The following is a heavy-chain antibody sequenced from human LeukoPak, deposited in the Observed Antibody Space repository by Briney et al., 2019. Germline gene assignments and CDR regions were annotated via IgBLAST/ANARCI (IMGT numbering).Heavy chain of an antibody. CDR1: GYSISSGYY. Sequence: SETLSLTCTVSGYSISSGYYWGWIRQPPGKGLEWIGSIYHSGSTYYNPSLKSRVTISVDTSKNQFSLKLSSVTAADTAVYYCARVLVAATRLSSGFDPWGREPWSPSPQ. J-gene: IGHJ5*02. CDR3: ARVLVAATRLSSGFDP. V-gene: IGHV4-38-2*02. D-gene: IGHD2-15*01. CDR2: IYHSGST.